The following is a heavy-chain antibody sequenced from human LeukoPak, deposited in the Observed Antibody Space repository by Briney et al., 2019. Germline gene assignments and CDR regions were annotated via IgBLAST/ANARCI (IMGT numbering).Heavy chain of an antibody. CDR3: ARRESGSTSWYVDY. Sequence: ASVKVSCKASGYTFTSYDINWVRQATGQGLEWMGWMNPNSDNTGYAQKFQGRVTMTRNTSISTAYMELSSLRSEDTAVYYCARRESGSTSWYVDYWGQGTLVTVSS. CDR1: GYTFTSYD. J-gene: IGHJ4*02. V-gene: IGHV1-8*01. D-gene: IGHD2-2*01. CDR2: MNPNSDNT.